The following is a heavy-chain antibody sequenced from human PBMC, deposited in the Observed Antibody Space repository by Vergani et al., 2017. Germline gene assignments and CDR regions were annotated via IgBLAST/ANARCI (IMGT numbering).Heavy chain of an antibody. D-gene: IGHD6-13*01. CDR3: ARCRIAAAGSNWFDP. V-gene: IGHV3-21*01. Sequence: EVQLVESGGGLVKPGGSLRLSCAASGFTFSSYSMNWVRQAPGKGLEWVSSISSSSSYIYYADSVKGRFTISRDNAKNSLYLQMNSLRAEDTAVYYCARCRIAAAGSNWFDPWGQGTLVTVSS. J-gene: IGHJ5*02. CDR1: GFTFSSYS. CDR2: ISSSSSYI.